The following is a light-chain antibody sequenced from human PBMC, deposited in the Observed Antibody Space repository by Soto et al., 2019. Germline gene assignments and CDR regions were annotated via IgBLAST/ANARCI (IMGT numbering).Light chain of an antibody. CDR2: AAS. Sequence: DIQMSQSPCSLSASVGERVTITCLASQSISSYLNWYQQKPGKAPKLLIYAASSLETGVPSRLSGSGSGTDFTLFIRSLPPEDIGTYYCQQYDNLAPSSFGQGTKL. J-gene: IGKJ1*01. V-gene: IGKV1-33*01. CDR3: QQYDNLAPSS. CDR1: QSISSY.